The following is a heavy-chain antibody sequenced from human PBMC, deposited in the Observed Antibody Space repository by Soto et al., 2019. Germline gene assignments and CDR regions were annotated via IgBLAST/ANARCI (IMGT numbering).Heavy chain of an antibody. CDR1: GFTFSSYA. CDR2: ISYDGSNK. J-gene: IGHJ4*02. V-gene: IGHV3-30-3*01. Sequence: GGSLRLSCAASGFTFSSYAMHWVRQAPGKGLEWVAVISYDGSNKYYADSVKGRFTISRDNSKNTLYLQMNSLRAEDTAVYYSAGRVGATGPPDYWGQGTLVTVSS. CDR3: AGRVGATGPPDY. D-gene: IGHD1-26*01.